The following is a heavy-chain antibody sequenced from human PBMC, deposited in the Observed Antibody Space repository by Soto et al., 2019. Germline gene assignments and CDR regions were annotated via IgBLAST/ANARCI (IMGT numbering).Heavy chain of an antibody. J-gene: IGHJ5*02. D-gene: IGHD3-10*01. CDR1: GGSFSGYY. V-gene: IGHV4-34*01. CDR3: AKGEPYYYGSGSYLNWFDP. CDR2: INHSGST. Sequence: SETLSLTCAVYGGSFSGYYWSWIRQPPGKGLEWIGEINHSGSTNYNPSLKSRVTISVDTSKNQFSLKLSSVTAADTAVYYCAKGEPYYYGSGSYLNWFDPWGQGILVTVSS.